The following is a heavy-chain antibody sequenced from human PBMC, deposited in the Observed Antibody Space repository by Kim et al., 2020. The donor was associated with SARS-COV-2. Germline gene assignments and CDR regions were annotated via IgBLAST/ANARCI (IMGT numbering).Heavy chain of an antibody. CDR2: IYYSGST. D-gene: IGHD3-22*01. Sequence: SETLSLTCTVSGGSISSGGYYWSWIRQHPGKGLEWIGYIYYSGSTYYNPSLKSRVTISVDTSKNPFSLNLSSVTAADTAVYYCARATSITMIVVVINAFDIWGQGTMVAVSS. V-gene: IGHV4-31*03. CDR1: GGSISSGGYY. CDR3: ARATSITMIVVVINAFDI. J-gene: IGHJ3*02.